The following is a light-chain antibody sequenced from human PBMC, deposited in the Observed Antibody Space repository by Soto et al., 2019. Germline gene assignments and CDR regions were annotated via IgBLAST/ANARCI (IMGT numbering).Light chain of an antibody. Sequence: QSVLTQPPSASGSPGQSLTISCTGTSSDVGFYNFVSWYQQRPGKAPKLVIYEVTKRPSGVPDRFPGSKSGSTASLTVSGLQADDEADYYCASYAGTKLFVFGRGTKVTVL. CDR3: ASYAGTKLFV. CDR2: EVT. CDR1: SSDVGFYNF. J-gene: IGLJ1*01. V-gene: IGLV2-8*01.